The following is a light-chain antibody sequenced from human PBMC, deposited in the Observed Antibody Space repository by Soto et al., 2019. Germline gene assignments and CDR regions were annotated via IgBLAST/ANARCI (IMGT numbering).Light chain of an antibody. J-gene: IGKJ1*01. CDR2: DAS. CDR1: QSVGSY. V-gene: IGKV3-11*01. Sequence: EIVLTQSPATLSLSPGERATLSCRASQSVGSYLAWYQQKPGQAPRLLIYDASNRATGIPARFSGSGSGTDFTLTISSLEPEDFAVYYCQQRSNWPQWTFGQGTKV. CDR3: QQRSNWPQWT.